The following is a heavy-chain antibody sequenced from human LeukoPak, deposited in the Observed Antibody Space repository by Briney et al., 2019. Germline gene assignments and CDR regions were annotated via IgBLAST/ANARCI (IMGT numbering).Heavy chain of an antibody. CDR3: ARIAWFGEPDAFDI. Sequence: ESGPALVKPTQTLTLTCTFSGFSLSTSGMRVSWIRQPPGKALEWPARIDGDDDKFYSTSLKTRLTISKDTSKNQVVLTMTNMDPVDTATYYRARIAWFGEPDAFDIWGQGTMVTVSS. CDR2: IDGDDDK. J-gene: IGHJ3*02. CDR1: GFSLSTSGMR. D-gene: IGHD3-10*01. V-gene: IGHV2-70*04.